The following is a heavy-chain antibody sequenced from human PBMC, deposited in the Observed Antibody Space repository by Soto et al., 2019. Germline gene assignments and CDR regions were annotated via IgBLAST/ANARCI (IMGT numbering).Heavy chain of an antibody. CDR1: GFTFSNYA. V-gene: IGHV3-33*01. Sequence: QVQLVESGGGVVQPGRSLRLSCAASGFTFSNYAFHWVRQAPGKGLEWVAVIWFDGTSRYYADSVEGRFTISRDNSKNTLYLQMNRLRAEDTAVYYCASISSSQGDFDYWGQGTLVTVPS. J-gene: IGHJ4*02. CDR2: IWFDGTSR. D-gene: IGHD6-6*01. CDR3: ASISSSQGDFDY.